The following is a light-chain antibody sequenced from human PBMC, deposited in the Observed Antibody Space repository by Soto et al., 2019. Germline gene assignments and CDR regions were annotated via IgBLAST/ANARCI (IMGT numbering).Light chain of an antibody. Sequence: EIVMTQSPATLSVSPGVRATLSCRASQSVSSNLAWYQQKPGQAPRLLIYGASTRATGIPARVSGSGSGTEFTLIISSLQSEDFVVYSCQQYNNWPPTFGQGTKVDIK. CDR2: GAS. J-gene: IGKJ1*01. V-gene: IGKV3-15*01. CDR3: QQYNNWPPT. CDR1: QSVSSN.